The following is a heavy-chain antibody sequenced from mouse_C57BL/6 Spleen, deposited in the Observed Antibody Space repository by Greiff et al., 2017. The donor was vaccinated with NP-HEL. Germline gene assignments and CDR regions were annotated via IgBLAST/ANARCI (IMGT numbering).Heavy chain of an antibody. Sequence: QVQLKQPGAELVKPGASVKLSCKASGYTFTSYWMHWVKQRPGQGLEWIGMIHPNSGSTNYNEKFKSKATLTVDKSSSTAYMQLSSLTSEDSAVYYCASHYYGSSYGAMDYWGQGTSVTVSS. CDR1: GYTFTSYW. CDR3: ASHYYGSSYGAMDY. D-gene: IGHD1-1*01. J-gene: IGHJ4*01. CDR2: IHPNSGST. V-gene: IGHV1-64*01.